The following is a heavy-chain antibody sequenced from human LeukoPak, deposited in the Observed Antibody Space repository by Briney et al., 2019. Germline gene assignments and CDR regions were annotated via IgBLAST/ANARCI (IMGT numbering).Heavy chain of an antibody. CDR3: ARALFYYGSGI. Sequence: SETLSLTCTVSGASISSHCWSWIRQPPGRGLEWIGYICYSGSTNSNPSLKSRVTISVDTSKNQFSLKLSSVTAADTAVYYCARALFYYGSGIWGQGTMVTVSS. CDR2: ICYSGST. V-gene: IGHV4-59*11. J-gene: IGHJ3*02. D-gene: IGHD3-10*01. CDR1: GASISSHC.